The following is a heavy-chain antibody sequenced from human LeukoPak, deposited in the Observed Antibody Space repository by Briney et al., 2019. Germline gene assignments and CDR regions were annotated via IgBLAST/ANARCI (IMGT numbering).Heavy chain of an antibody. CDR3: ARGRCSRSSGSFNG. CDR2: IWYGGSKK. Sequence: GGSLRLSCAASGFTLSSYGMNWVRQAPGKGLEGVAVIWYGGSKKYYADSVKGRFTISRDKSKNTMYLQMNSLRAQDTAVCNCARGRCSRSSGSFNGCGQRTMVTLSS. J-gene: IGHJ3*01. V-gene: IGHV3-33*08. CDR1: GFTLSSYG. D-gene: IGHD6-6*01.